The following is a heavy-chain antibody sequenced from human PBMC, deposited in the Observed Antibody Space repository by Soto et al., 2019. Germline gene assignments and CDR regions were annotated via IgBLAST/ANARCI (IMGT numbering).Heavy chain of an antibody. J-gene: IGHJ5*02. V-gene: IGHV1-18*01. Sequence: GGPVKVSCKGSGFTFSSYGISWVRQAPGQGLEWMGWISAYNGNTNYAQKLQGRVTMTTDTSTSTAYMELRSLRSDDTAVYYCARDRNGWFDPWGQGTLVTVSS. CDR1: GFTFSSYG. CDR2: ISAYNGNT. CDR3: ARDRNGWFDP. D-gene: IGHD2-8*01.